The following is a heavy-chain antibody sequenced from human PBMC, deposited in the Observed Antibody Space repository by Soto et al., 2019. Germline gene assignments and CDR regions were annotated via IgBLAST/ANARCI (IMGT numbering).Heavy chain of an antibody. CDR3: ATSVNSAMAFDY. Sequence: QVQLVQSGAEVKKPGASVKVSCKASGYTFTHYYMHWVRQAPGQGLEWMGIINPNGGSTTYAQSFRAGFTMTRDTSTSTVYMELSSLRSEDSAVYYCATSVNSAMAFDYWGQGTLVTVSS. CDR2: INPNGGST. J-gene: IGHJ4*02. CDR1: GYTFTHYY. D-gene: IGHD5-18*01. V-gene: IGHV1-46*01.